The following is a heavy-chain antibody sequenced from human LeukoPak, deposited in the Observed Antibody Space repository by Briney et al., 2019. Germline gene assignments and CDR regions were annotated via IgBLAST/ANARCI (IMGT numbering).Heavy chain of an antibody. D-gene: IGHD3-22*01. CDR3: ARSSEGRYYYDSSGFSYYYYYMDV. CDR2: IYHSGST. CDR1: GGSISSSNW. V-gene: IGHV4-4*02. Sequence: PSGTLSLTCAVSGGSISSSNWWSWVRQPPGKGLEWIGEIYHSGSTYYNPSLRSRVTISVDTSKDQFSLKLSSVTAADTAVYYCARSSEGRYYYDSSGFSYYYYYMDVWGKGTTVTISS. J-gene: IGHJ6*03.